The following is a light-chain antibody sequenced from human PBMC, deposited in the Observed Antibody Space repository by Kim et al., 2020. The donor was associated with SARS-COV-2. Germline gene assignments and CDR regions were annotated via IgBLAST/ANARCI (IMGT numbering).Light chain of an antibody. CDR3: QQYNNWPLYT. J-gene: IGKJ2*01. CDR2: GAS. V-gene: IGKV3-15*01. Sequence: VSPGQRATLSCRASQSVSSNLAWYQQKPGQAPRLLIYGASTRATGIPARFSGSGSGTEFTLTISSLQSEDFAVYYCQQYNNWPLYTFGQGTKLEI. CDR1: QSVSSN.